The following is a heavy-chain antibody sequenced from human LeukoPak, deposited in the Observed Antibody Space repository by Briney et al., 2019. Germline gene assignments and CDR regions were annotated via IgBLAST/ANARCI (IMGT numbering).Heavy chain of an antibody. J-gene: IGHJ4*02. D-gene: IGHD2-21*01. Sequence: GGSLRLSCAASGFTFSTYEFNWVHQAPGKGLEWVAYIGVGGNSIYYADSVRGRFTTSRDNAQNSLYLEMNSLRVEDTALYYCARETAHCGGDCFDYWGQGTLVTVSS. V-gene: IGHV3-48*03. CDR1: GFTFSTYE. CDR2: IGVGGNSI. CDR3: ARETAHCGGDCFDY.